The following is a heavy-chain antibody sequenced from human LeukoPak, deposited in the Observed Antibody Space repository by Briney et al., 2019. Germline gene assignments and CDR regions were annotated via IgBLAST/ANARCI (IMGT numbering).Heavy chain of an antibody. V-gene: IGHV3-30*18. D-gene: IGHD3-10*01. CDR2: VSHDGSAK. CDR1: GFTFSSYS. Sequence: GGSLRLSCAASGFTFSSYSMNWVRQAPGKGLEWVAVVSHDGSAKFYADSVKGRFTISRDNPNNILYLQMNSLRPEDAAVYYCTKELGASGSSHMCYFDYWGQGILVTVS. CDR3: TKELGASGSSHMCYFDY. J-gene: IGHJ4*02.